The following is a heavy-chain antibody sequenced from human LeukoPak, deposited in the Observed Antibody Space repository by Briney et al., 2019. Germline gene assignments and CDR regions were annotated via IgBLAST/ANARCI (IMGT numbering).Heavy chain of an antibody. V-gene: IGHV4-38-2*02. CDR1: GYSISSGYY. CDR3: ARHFYYGSGTLSMFDP. CDR2: IYYSGST. J-gene: IGHJ5*02. Sequence: SETLSLTCTVSGYSISSGYYWGWIRQPPGKGLEWIGSIYYSGSTYYNPSLKSRVTISVDTSKNQFSLKLSSVTAADTAVYYCARHFYYGSGTLSMFDPWGQGTLVTVSS. D-gene: IGHD3-10*01.